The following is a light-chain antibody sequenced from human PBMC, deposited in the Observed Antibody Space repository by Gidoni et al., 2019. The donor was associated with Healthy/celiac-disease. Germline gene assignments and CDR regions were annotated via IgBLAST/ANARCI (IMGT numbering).Light chain of an antibody. CDR2: WAS. V-gene: IGKV4-1*01. Sequence: DIVMTQSPDSLAVSLGERATINRKSSQSVLYSSNNKNYLAWYQQKPGQPPKLLIYWASTRESGVPDRFSGSGSGTDFTLTISSLQAEDVAVYYCQQYYSTLRTFGGGTKVEIK. J-gene: IGKJ4*01. CDR1: QSVLYSSNNKNY. CDR3: QQYYSTLRT.